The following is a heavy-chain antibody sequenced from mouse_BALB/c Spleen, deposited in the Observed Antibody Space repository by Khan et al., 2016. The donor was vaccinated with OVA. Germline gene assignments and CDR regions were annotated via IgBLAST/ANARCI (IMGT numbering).Heavy chain of an antibody. CDR3: ATIYYGKRYCAMDY. CDR1: GFSLTSYG. CDR2: IWAGGST. V-gene: IGHV2-9*02. J-gene: IGHJ4*01. D-gene: IGHD2-1*01. Sequence: QVQLKQSGPGLVAPSQSLSITCTVSGFSLTSYGVNWVRQPPGKGLEWLGVIWAGGSTNYNSALMSRLSISKDKSKSQFFLKMNSLQTDDTAMYYCATIYYGKRYCAMDYWGQGTSVTVSS.